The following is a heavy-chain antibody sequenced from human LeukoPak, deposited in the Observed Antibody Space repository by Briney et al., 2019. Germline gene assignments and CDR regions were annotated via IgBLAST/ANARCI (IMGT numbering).Heavy chain of an antibody. CDR3: ARLWSGYNFDY. J-gene: IGHJ4*02. CDR1: GYSISSGFY. Sequence: PSETLSLTCGVSGYSISSGFYWGYIRQPPGKGLQWIGSLYYTGSAEYNPSLKSRLTMSMDKSKNQFSLKLNSVTAADTAVYYCARLWSGYNFDYWGQGTLVTVSS. V-gene: IGHV4-38-2*01. CDR2: LYYTGSA. D-gene: IGHD5-24*01.